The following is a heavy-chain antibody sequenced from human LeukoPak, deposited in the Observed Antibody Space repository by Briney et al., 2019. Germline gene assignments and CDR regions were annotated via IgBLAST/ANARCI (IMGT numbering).Heavy chain of an antibody. J-gene: IGHJ6*02. V-gene: IGHV3-23*01. Sequence: TGGSLRLSCAASGFTFSSYAMSWVRQAPGKGLEWVSAISGSGGSTYYADSVKGRFTISRDNSKNTLYLQMNSLRAEDTAVYYCAKDQGMVAAISIYYGMDVWGQGTTVTVSS. D-gene: IGHD2-15*01. CDR3: AKDQGMVAAISIYYGMDV. CDR1: GFTFSSYA. CDR2: ISGSGGST.